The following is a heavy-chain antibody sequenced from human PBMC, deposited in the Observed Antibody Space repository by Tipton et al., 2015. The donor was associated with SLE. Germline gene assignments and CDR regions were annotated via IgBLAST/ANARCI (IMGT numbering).Heavy chain of an antibody. D-gene: IGHD3-3*01. Sequence: TLSLTCTVSGGYFGSGGYYWTWVRQSAGKGLEFIGRIYTSGSTNYNPSLESRVTISVDTSKNQFYLRLTSVTAADTAVYYCARGGAFWSGPTSYYYFFYYMDVWGKGTTVTVSS. CDR2: IYTSGST. J-gene: IGHJ6*03. CDR3: ARGGAFWSGPTSYYYFFYYMDV. V-gene: IGHV4-61*02. CDR1: GGYFGSGGYY.